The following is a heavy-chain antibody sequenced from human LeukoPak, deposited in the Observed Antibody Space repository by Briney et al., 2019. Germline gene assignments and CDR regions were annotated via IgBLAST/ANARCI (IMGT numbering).Heavy chain of an antibody. V-gene: IGHV1-69*05. D-gene: IGHD3-22*01. CDR3: VRGTTYYYDSSGYSLRYNWFDP. CDR1: GGTFSSYA. Sequence: SVKVSCKASGGTFSSYAISWVRQAPGQGLEWMGGIIPIFGTANYAQKFQGRVTITTDESTSTAYMELSSLRSEDTAVYYCVRGTTYYYDSSGYSLRYNWFDPWGQGTLVTVSS. CDR2: IIPIFGTA. J-gene: IGHJ5*02.